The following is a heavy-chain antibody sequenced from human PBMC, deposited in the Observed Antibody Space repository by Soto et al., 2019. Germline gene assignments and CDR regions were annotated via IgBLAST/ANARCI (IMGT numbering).Heavy chain of an antibody. V-gene: IGHV3-73*01. CDR3: TLANCSGGSCYPAFDI. CDR1: GFTFSGSA. CDR2: IRSKTNSYAT. D-gene: IGHD2-15*01. J-gene: IGHJ3*02. Sequence: PGGSLRLSCAASGFTFSGSAIHWVRQASGRGLEWVGRIRSKTNSYATAYAASVKGRFTISRDDSKNTAYLQMNSLETEDTAAYYCTLANCSGGSCYPAFDIWGQGTMVTVSS.